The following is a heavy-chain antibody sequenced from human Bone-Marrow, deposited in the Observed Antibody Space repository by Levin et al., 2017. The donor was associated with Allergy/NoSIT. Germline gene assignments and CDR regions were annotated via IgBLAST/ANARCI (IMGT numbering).Heavy chain of an antibody. CDR3: ARGVYYYYYRDV. CDR1: GGTFNTTV. Sequence: EASVKVSCKASGGTFNTTVFSWVRQAPGHGLEWMGGIIPILGTTYYAQNLQGRMTTTADESTGTVYMELSSLTSDDTAVYYCARGVYYYYYRDVWGKGTTVTVSS. J-gene: IGHJ6*03. V-gene: IGHV1-69*13. CDR2: IIPILGTT.